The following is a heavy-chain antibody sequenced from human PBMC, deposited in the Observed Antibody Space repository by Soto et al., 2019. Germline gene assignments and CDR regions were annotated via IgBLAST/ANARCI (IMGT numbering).Heavy chain of an antibody. CDR3: ARGAMGNYYNDY. CDR1: GSTFSSYW. D-gene: IGHD3-10*01. Sequence: EVQLVESGGGLVQSGGSLRLSCAASGSTFSSYWMHWVRQAPGKGLVWVSRIKGDGISTDYADSVKGRFTISRDNAKDTVFLQMNGLSADDTAVYYCARGAMGNYYNDYWGQGTLVTVSS. CDR2: IKGDGIST. V-gene: IGHV3-74*01. J-gene: IGHJ4*02.